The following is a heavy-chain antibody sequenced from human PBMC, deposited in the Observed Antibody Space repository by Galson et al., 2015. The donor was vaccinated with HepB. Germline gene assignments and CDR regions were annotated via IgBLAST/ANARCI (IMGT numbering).Heavy chain of an antibody. J-gene: IGHJ4*02. Sequence: SLRLSCAASGFTFSSYSMNWVRQAPGKGLEWVSYISSSSSTIYYADSVKGRFTISRDNAKNSLYLQMNSLRDEDTAVYYCARVDHYDYVWGSYRYNWDYWGQGTLVTVSS. D-gene: IGHD3-16*02. CDR3: ARVDHYDYVWGSYRYNWDY. CDR2: ISSSSSTI. CDR1: GFTFSSYS. V-gene: IGHV3-48*02.